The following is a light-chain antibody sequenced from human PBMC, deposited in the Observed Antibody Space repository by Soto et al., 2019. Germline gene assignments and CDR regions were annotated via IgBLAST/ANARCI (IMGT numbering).Light chain of an antibody. V-gene: IGKV1-39*01. Sequence: MTQCPSSLSTSVGDRVTMTCVASQSISSYLNWYQQKPGKAPKFLIYAASSLQSGVPSRFSGSGSGTDFTLTISSLQPEDFTPDYCPLTYNTLLTSADGTNVDI. CDR1: QSISSY. CDR3: PLTYNTLLT. CDR2: AAS. J-gene: IGKJ3*01.